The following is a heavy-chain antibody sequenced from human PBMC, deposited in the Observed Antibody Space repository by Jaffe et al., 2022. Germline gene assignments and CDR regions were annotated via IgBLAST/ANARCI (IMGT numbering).Heavy chain of an antibody. D-gene: IGHD2-15*01. Sequence: EVQLVESGGGLVQPGGSLRLSCLASGFTFNKYGIQWVRQAPGKGLEYVSGISNIGARTYYGNSVKGRFTISRDNSKNMVYLQMDSLRVDDMGVYYCARGDLVGYFYYYMDVWGKGTTVTVSS. CDR3: ARGDLVGYFYYYMDV. V-gene: IGHV3-64*01. CDR1: GFTFNKYG. J-gene: IGHJ6*03. CDR2: ISNIGART.